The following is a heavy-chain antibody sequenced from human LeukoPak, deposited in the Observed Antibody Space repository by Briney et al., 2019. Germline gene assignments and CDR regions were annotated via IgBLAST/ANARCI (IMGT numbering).Heavy chain of an antibody. D-gene: IGHD5-12*01. CDR3: ASQRYDGAFGI. CDR1: GFTFSSYD. Sequence: PGGSLRLSCAASGFTFSSYDMHWVRQATGKGLEWVSAISTAGDTYYPGSVKGRFTISRENAKNSLYLQMNRLRAGDTAVYYCASQRYDGAFGIWGQGTMVTVSS. J-gene: IGHJ3*02. CDR2: ISTAGDT. V-gene: IGHV3-13*01.